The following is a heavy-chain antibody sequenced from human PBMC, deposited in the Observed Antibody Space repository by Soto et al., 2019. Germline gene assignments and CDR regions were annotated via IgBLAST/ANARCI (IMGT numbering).Heavy chain of an antibody. CDR2: ISAYNGNT. J-gene: IGHJ6*02. Sequence: ASVKVSCKASGYTFTSYGISWVRQAPGQGLEWMGWISAYNGNTNYAQKLQGRVTMTTDTSTSTAYMELRSLRSDDTALYYCARIAKDSGRDFWSGYSFDYYYYYGMDVWGQGTTVTVSS. CDR1: GYTFTSYG. V-gene: IGHV1-18*01. CDR3: ARIAKDSGRDFWSGYSFDYYYYYGMDV. D-gene: IGHD3-3*01.